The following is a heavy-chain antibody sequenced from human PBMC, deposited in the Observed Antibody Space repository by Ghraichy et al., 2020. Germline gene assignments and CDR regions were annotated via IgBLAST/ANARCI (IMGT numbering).Heavy chain of an antibody. CDR2: ISSSSYI. D-gene: IGHD3-22*01. Sequence: GGSLRLSCAASGFTFSSYSMNWVRQAPGKGLEWVSSISSSSYIYYADSLKGRFTISRDNAKNSLYLQMNSLRAEDTAVYYCARDGRRYYYDSSGYYPWGQGTLVTISS. CDR3: ARDGRRYYYDSSGYYP. V-gene: IGHV3-21*01. J-gene: IGHJ5*02. CDR1: GFTFSSYS.